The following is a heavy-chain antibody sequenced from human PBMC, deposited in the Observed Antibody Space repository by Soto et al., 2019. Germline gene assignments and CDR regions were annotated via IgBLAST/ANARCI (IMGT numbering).Heavy chain of an antibody. CDR2: INPNRGGT. Sequence: QVQLVQSGAEVKKPGASVKVSCKASGYTFTGYYMHWVRQAPGQGLEWMGWINPNRGGTNYAQKCQGWVTMTRDTSISTAYMELSRLRSDDTAVYYCARDYCSGGSCYSHWGQGTLVTVSS. D-gene: IGHD2-15*01. J-gene: IGHJ4*02. V-gene: IGHV1-2*04. CDR3: ARDYCSGGSCYSH. CDR1: GYTFTGYY.